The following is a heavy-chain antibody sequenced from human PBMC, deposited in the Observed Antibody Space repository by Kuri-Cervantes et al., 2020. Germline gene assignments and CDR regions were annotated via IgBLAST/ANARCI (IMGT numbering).Heavy chain of an antibody. CDR1: GFTVTKTY. CDR3: AKDSEYCSGGSCYILVFFDY. J-gene: IGHJ4*02. D-gene: IGHD2-15*01. V-gene: IGHV3-53*01. Sequence: GESLKISCAASGFTVTKTYMSWVRQAPGRGLEWVSIFYGSSTTYYSDSVKGRFTISRDNSKNTLYLQMNSLRAEDTAVYYCAKDSEYCSGGSCYILVFFDYWGQGTLVTDSS. CDR2: FYGSSTT.